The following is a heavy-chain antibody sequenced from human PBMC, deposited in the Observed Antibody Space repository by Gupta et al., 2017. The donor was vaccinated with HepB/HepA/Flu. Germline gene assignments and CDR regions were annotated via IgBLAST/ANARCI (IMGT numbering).Heavy chain of an antibody. CDR3: ARGANSGWPRPFDY. CDR1: GFTFSRND. CDR2: IRYDGSAI. Sequence: ELQLVESGGGLVQPGGSLRLSCAASGFTFSRNDMNWVRQAPGKGLEWISYIRYDGSAIYYADSVKGRFTISRDDAKNSLYLQMNSLRADDTAVYYCARGANSGWPRPFDYWGQGTLATVSS. J-gene: IGHJ4*02. D-gene: IGHD6-19*01. V-gene: IGHV3-48*03.